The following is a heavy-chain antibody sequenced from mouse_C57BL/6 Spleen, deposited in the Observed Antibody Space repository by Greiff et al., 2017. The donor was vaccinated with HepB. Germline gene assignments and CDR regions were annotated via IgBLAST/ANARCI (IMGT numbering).Heavy chain of an antibody. CDR3: VRQRDYDVAWFAY. V-gene: IGHV10-1*01. Sequence: EVQLVESGGGLVQPKGSLKLSCAASGFSFNTYAMNWVRQAPGKGLEWVARIRSKSNNYATYYADSVKDRFTISRDDSESMLYLQMNNLKTEDTAMYYCVRQRDYDVAWFAYWGQGTLVTVSA. J-gene: IGHJ3*01. CDR2: IRSKSNNYAT. CDR1: GFSFNTYA. D-gene: IGHD2-4*01.